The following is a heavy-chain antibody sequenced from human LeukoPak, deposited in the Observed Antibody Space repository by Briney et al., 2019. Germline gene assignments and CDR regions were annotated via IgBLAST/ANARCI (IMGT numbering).Heavy chain of an antibody. CDR3: GKRAYCAGDCYSPIGPAI. CDR1: GFSVTSKY. D-gene: IGHD2-21*01. V-gene: IGHV3-23*01. Sequence: GGSLRLSCAASGFSVTSKYINWVRQAPGKGLEWVSTFTGGGGTGTYYADSVRGRFTVTRDNSKNTVFLQMNSLRAEDTALYYCGKRAYCAGDCYSPIGPAIWGQGTTITVSS. J-gene: IGHJ3*02. CDR2: FTGGGGTGT.